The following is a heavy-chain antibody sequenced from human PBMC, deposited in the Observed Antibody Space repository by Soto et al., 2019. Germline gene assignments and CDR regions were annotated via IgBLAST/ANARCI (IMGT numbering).Heavy chain of an antibody. CDR1: GFTFSSYG. CDR2: ISYDGSNK. J-gene: IGHJ6*03. V-gene: IGHV3-30*18. CDR3: AKDPSPGGGLYDFRSGYYAFGPMDV. D-gene: IGHD3-3*01. Sequence: PGGSLRLSCAASGFTFSSYGMHWVRQAPGKGLEWVAVISYDGSNKYYADSVKGRFTISRVNSKNALYLQMNSLRAEDTAVYYCAKDPSPGGGLYDFRSGYYAFGPMDVWGKGTTVTVSS.